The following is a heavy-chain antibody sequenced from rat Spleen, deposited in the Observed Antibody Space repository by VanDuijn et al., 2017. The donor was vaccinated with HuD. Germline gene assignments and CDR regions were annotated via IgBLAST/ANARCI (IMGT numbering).Heavy chain of an antibody. CDR2: ITSGDGNT. J-gene: IGHJ3*01. CDR1: GFTFSSFA. D-gene: IGHD1-11*01. CDR3: ARLNYGGSSDY. Sequence: EVQLVESGGGLVQPGRSLKLSCAVSGFTFSSFAMAWVRQAPKKGLEWVATITSGDGNTYYPDSVKGRFTVSRDNAKSTLYLQMDSLRSEDTATYYCARLNYGGSSDYWGQGTLVTVSS. V-gene: IGHV5S23*01.